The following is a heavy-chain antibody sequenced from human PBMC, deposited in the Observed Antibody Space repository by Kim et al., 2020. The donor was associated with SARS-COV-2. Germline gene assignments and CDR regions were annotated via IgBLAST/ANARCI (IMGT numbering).Heavy chain of an antibody. Sequence: GGSLRLSCAASGFTFSNAWMSWVRQAPGKGLEWVGRIKSKTDGGTTDYAAPVKGRFTISRDDSKNTLYLQMNSLKTEDTAVYYCTTDGFGSSSAFDYWGQGTLVTVSS. D-gene: IGHD3-10*01. J-gene: IGHJ4*02. CDR3: TTDGFGSSSAFDY. V-gene: IGHV3-15*01. CDR2: IKSKTDGGTT. CDR1: GFTFSNAW.